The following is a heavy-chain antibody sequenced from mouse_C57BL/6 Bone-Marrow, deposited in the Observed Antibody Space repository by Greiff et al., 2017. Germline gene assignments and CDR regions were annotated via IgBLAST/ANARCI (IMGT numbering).Heavy chain of an antibody. D-gene: IGHD1-1*01. CDR1: GFNIKDYY. J-gene: IGHJ2*01. V-gene: IGHV14-2*01. CDR3: TRSLIYSRTNY. CDR2: LDPENGDT. Sequence: EVQLQQSGAELVKPGASVKLSCTASGFNIKDYYIHWVKQRTEQGLEWIGRLDPENGDTKYAPKFQDKAPITADHSSNTAYLQLSSLTSEDTAVYYSTRSLIYSRTNYWGQGKTLAVSS.